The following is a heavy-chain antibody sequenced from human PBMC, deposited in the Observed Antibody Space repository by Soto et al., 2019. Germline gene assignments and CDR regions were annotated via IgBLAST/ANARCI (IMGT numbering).Heavy chain of an antibody. J-gene: IGHJ4*02. CDR3: ARSGPPAEY. CDR2: ISAYNGNT. V-gene: IGHV1-18*01. D-gene: IGHD3-10*01. CDR1: GYTFTSYA. Sequence: QVQLVQSGAEVKKPGASVKVSCKASGYTFTSYAISWVRQAPGLGLEWMGWISAYNGNTNYAQKLQGRVTMTTATASTTAYMERRSRRSDTTAEYYSARSGPPAEYWGQGTLVTVSS.